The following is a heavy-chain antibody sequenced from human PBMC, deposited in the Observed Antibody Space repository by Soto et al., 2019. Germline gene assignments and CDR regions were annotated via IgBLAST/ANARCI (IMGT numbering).Heavy chain of an antibody. V-gene: IGHV4-4*02. Sequence: SETLSLTCAVSSGSISSSNWWSWVRQPPGKGLEWIGEIYHSGSTNYNPSLKSRVTISVDRSKNQFSLKLSSVTAADTAVYYCAGCGDYIAFDIWGQGTMVTVS. CDR1: SGSISSSNW. CDR3: AGCGDYIAFDI. D-gene: IGHD4-17*01. J-gene: IGHJ3*02. CDR2: IYHSGST.